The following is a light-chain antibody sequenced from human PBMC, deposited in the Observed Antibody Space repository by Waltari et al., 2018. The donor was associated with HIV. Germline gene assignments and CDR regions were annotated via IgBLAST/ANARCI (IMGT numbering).Light chain of an antibody. J-gene: IGLJ3*02. CDR3: QSADNSGCWV. V-gene: IGLV3-25*03. CDR2: KDS. CDR1: ALPKQY. Sequence: SYELTQPPSVSVSPGQTARITCSGDALPKQYTFWYQQKPGQAPVLVIYKDSERPSGIPERFSASTSGTTVTLTIIGVQVEDEADYYCQSADNSGCWVFGGGTKLTVL.